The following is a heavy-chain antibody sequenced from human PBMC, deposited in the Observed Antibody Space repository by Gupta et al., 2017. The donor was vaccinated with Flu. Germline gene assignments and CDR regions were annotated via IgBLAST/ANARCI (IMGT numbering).Heavy chain of an antibody. CDR1: G. D-gene: IGHD2-21*02. Sequence: GFIWVRQAPGQGLEWMGWSTSYNVKTNSAQKLQGRVTMTTDTSTSTAYMELRSLRADETAVYYCARANWGGDCYSGSRYFDYWGQGTLVTAS. CDR3: ARANWGGDCYSGSRYFDY. J-gene: IGHJ4*02. V-gene: IGHV1-18*01. CDR2: STSYNVKT.